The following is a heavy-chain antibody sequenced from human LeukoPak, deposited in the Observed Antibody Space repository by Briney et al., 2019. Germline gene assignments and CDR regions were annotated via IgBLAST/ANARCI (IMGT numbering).Heavy chain of an antibody. Sequence: SETLSLTCTVSGGSISLYYWSWIRQPPGKGLEWIGYFYDTRSPKYNPSLERRVTISVDMTRNQFSLNLTYVTAADTAVYYCARGRGSLTYWGQGTLATVSS. J-gene: IGHJ4*02. D-gene: IGHD3-10*01. CDR3: ARGRGSLTY. CDR1: GGSISLYY. V-gene: IGHV4-59*01. CDR2: FYDTRSP.